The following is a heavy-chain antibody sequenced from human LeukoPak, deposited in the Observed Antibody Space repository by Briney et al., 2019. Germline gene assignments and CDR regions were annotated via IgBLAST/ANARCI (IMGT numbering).Heavy chain of an antibody. CDR2: INTYNGNT. D-gene: IGHD2-2*02. J-gene: IGHJ4*02. V-gene: IGHV1-18*01. Sequence: ASVKVSCKASGYTFANYGISWVRQAPGQGLEWMGWINTYNGNTNYAQILQGRVTMTTDTSTNTAYMELKSLRSDDTAVYYCARGGYCSSTSCYTGVTFHWGQGTLVTVSS. CDR3: ARGGYCSSTSCYTGVTFH. CDR1: GYTFANYG.